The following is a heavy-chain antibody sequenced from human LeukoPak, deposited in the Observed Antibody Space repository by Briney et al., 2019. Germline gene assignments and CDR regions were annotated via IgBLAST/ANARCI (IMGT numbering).Heavy chain of an antibody. V-gene: IGHV1-18*01. CDR1: VYSFTSYG. CDR2: ISAYNGNT. CDR3: ARDSVYGDYVLFDY. Sequence: GASVNVSCKASVYSFTSYGISWVRQAPGQELEWMGWISAYNGNTNYAQKLQGRVTMTTGTSTSTAYMELRSLSSDDTAVYYCARDSVYGDYVLFDYWGQGTLVTVSS. D-gene: IGHD4-17*01. J-gene: IGHJ4*02.